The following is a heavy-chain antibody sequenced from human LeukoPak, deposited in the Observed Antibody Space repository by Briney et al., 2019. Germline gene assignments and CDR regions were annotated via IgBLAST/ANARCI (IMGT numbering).Heavy chain of an antibody. CDR3: ARGKYYYDSSGYPGYFDY. J-gene: IGHJ4*02. CDR2: ISYDGSNK. V-gene: IGHV3-30-3*01. D-gene: IGHD3-22*01. CDR1: GFTFSSYA. Sequence: GGSLRLSCAASGFTFSSYAMHWVRQAPGKGLEWVAVISYDGSNKYYADSVKGRFTISRDNSKNTLYLQMNSLRAEDMAVYYCARGKYYYDSSGYPGYFDYWGQGTLVTVSS.